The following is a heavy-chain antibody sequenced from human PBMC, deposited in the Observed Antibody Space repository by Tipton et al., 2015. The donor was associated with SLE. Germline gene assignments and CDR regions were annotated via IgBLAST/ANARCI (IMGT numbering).Heavy chain of an antibody. CDR2: IYYSGST. Sequence: LSCTVSGGSISSYYWSWIRQPPGKGLEWIGYIYYSGSTNYNPSLKSRVTISVDTSKNQFSLKLSSVTAADTAVYYCARGGSYWAPFDYWGQGTLVTVSS. CDR1: GGSISSYY. CDR3: ARGGSYWAPFDY. D-gene: IGHD1-26*01. V-gene: IGHV4-59*01. J-gene: IGHJ4*02.